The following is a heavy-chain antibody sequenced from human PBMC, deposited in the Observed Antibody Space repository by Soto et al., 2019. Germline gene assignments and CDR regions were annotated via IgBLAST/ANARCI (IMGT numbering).Heavy chain of an antibody. CDR1: GFTFSSYG. Sequence: QVQLVESGGGVVQPGRSLRLSCAASGFTFSSYGMHWVRQAPGKGLEWVAVIWYDGSNKYYADSVKGPFTISGDISKNTPYLQMNSLRADDTAVYYCARDYDSSGYPIYYFDYWGQGTLVTVSS. V-gene: IGHV3-33*01. CDR2: IWYDGSNK. D-gene: IGHD3-22*01. J-gene: IGHJ4*02. CDR3: ARDYDSSGYPIYYFDY.